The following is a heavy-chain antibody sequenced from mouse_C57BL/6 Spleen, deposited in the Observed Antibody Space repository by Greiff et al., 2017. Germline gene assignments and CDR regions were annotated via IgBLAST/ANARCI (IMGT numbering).Heavy chain of an antibody. CDR2: IDPSDSYT. D-gene: IGHD1-1*01. CDR1: GYTFTSYW. V-gene: IGHV1-50*01. J-gene: IGHJ4*01. Sequence: QVQLQQPGAELVKPGASVKLSCKASGYTFTSYWMQWVKQRPGQGLEWIGEIDPSDSYTNYNQKFKGKATLTVDTSSSTAYMQLSSLTSEDSAVYYCASYGSSYNYAMDYWGQRTSVTVSS. CDR3: ASYGSSYNYAMDY.